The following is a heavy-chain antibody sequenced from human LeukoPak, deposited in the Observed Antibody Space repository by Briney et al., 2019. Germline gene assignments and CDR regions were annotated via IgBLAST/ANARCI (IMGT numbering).Heavy chain of an antibody. V-gene: IGHV3-11*06. CDR2: ISSSSSYT. CDR1: GFPFSYYY. Sequence: GGSLVLSFAASGFPFSYYYMSWIRPAPGKGLGGVSYISSSSSYTNYADSVKGRFTISRDNAKNSLYLQMNSLRAEDTAVYYCAREGIDTAMDSFDYWGQGTLVTVSS. D-gene: IGHD5-18*01. J-gene: IGHJ4*02. CDR3: AREGIDTAMDSFDY.